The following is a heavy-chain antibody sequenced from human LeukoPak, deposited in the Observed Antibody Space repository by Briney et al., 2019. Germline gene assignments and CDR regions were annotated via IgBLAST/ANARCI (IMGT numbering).Heavy chain of an antibody. CDR3: ARHGRVEGYFDL. V-gene: IGHV4-59*08. Sequence: SETLSLTCTVSGGSISSYFWTWIRQPPGKGLEWIGYTHNIESPNYSPSLKSRVTMSLDTSKNQFSLKLSSVAAADTAVYYCARHGRVEGYFDLWGRGTLVTVSS. J-gene: IGHJ2*01. CDR2: THNIESP. CDR1: GGSISSYF. D-gene: IGHD1-1*01.